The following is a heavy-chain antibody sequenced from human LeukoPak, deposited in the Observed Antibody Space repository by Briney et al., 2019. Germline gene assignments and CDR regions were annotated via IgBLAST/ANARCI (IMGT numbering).Heavy chain of an antibody. D-gene: IGHD6-13*01. J-gene: IGHJ5*02. CDR3: ERTSEGAAASNWFDP. V-gene: IGHV4-38-2*01. CDR2: IYHSGST. CDR1: GYSISSGYY. Sequence: PSETLSLTCAVSGYSISSGYYWGWIRQPPGKGLEWIGSIYHSGSTYYNPSLKSRVTISVDTSKNQFSLKLSSVTAADTAVYYCERTSEGAAASNWFDPWGQGTLVTVSS.